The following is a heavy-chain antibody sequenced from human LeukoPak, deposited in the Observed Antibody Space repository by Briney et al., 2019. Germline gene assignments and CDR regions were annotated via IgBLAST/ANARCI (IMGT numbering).Heavy chain of an antibody. CDR3: ARGVRIAVAHPHLDY. CDR2: INHSGST. CDR1: GGSFSGYY. V-gene: IGHV4-34*01. J-gene: IGHJ4*02. D-gene: IGHD6-19*01. Sequence: SETLSLTCAVYGGSFSGYYWIWIRQPPGKGLEWIGEINHSGSTNYNPSLKSRVTISVDPTTNHFSLELSSVTAADTGIYYCARGVRIAVAHPHLDYWGQGSLVTVSS.